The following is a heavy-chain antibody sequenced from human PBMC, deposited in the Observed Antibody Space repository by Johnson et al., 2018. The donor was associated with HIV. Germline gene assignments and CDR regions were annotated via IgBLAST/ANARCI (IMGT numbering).Heavy chain of an antibody. J-gene: IGHJ3*02. V-gene: IGHV3-11*04. Sequence: VQLLESGGGLVKPGGSLRLSCAASGFTFSDYYMSWIRQAPGKGLEWVSYISSSGNNIYYADSVKGRFTISRDNSKNTLYLQMNSLLPEDTDVYYCAESDSGYDAFDIWGQGTMVTVSA. CDR2: ISSSGNNI. D-gene: IGHD5-12*01. CDR1: GFTFSDYY. CDR3: AESDSGYDAFDI.